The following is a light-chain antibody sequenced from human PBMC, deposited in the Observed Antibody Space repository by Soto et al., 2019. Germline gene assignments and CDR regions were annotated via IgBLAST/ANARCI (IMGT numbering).Light chain of an antibody. CDR3: QQYGSSPKT. Sequence: EIVLTQSPGTLSLSPGERATLSCRASQSVSSSSLAWYQQKPGQAPRLLIYGASSRATGIPDRFSGSESGTDFTLTISRLEPEDVAVYYCQQYGSSPKTFGQGTKLEIK. CDR1: QSVSSSS. J-gene: IGKJ2*01. CDR2: GAS. V-gene: IGKV3-20*01.